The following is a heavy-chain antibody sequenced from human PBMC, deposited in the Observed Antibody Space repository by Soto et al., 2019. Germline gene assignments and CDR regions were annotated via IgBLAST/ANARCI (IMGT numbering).Heavy chain of an antibody. Sequence: EVQLLESGGGLVQPGGSVRLSCAASGVTFSRNAMSWVRQAPGKGPEWVSGISGSGDTTHYADSVKGRVTISRDNSKSTLYLQMNSLRAEDTAVYYCATRGYCVSTGWLGDSYARDVWGQGTTVTVSS. CDR1: GVTFSRNA. CDR3: ATRGYCVSTGWLGDSYARDV. V-gene: IGHV3-23*01. D-gene: IGHD2-15*01. J-gene: IGHJ6*02. CDR2: ISGSGDTT.